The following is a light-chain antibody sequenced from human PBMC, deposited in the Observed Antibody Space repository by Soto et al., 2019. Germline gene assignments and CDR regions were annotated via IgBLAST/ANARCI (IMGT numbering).Light chain of an antibody. CDR1: QSVGSTY. CDR3: QQYTKSPWT. Sequence: EVVLTQSPGTLSLSPGERSTLSCGASQSVGSTYVAWYQQKPGQAPRLLISGASSRPTGIPDRFSGSGSGTDFTLTISRLEPEDFAVYYCQQYTKSPWTFGQGTKVEMK. V-gene: IGKV3-20*01. CDR2: GAS. J-gene: IGKJ1*01.